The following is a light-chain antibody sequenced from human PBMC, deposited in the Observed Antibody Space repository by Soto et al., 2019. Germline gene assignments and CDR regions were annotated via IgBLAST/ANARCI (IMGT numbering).Light chain of an antibody. CDR2: GAS. V-gene: IGKV3-20*01. CDR3: QQYGSSPPYT. CDR1: QSVSSSY. J-gene: IGKJ2*01. Sequence: EIVLTQSPGTLSLSPGERPTLSCRASQSVSSSYLAWSLQKPCQAPRLLLYGASSRATGIPDRFSGSGSGTDFTLTISRLEPEDFAVYYCQQYGSSPPYTFGQGTKLEIK.